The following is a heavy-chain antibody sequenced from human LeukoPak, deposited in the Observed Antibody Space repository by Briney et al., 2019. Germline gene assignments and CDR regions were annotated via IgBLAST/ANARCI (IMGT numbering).Heavy chain of an antibody. Sequence: GGSLRLSCAASGFTFSSYAMHWVRQAPGKGLEWVAVISYDGSNKYYADSVKGRFTISRDNSKNTLYLQMNSLRAEDTAVYYCARSGLKGYSGWYGNSLWNYYMDVWGKGTTVTVSS. D-gene: IGHD6-19*01. CDR3: ARSGLKGYSGWYGNSLWNYYMDV. V-gene: IGHV3-30*04. CDR2: ISYDGSNK. CDR1: GFTFSSYA. J-gene: IGHJ6*03.